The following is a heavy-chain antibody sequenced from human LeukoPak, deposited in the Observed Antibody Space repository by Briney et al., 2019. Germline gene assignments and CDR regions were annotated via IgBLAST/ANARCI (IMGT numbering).Heavy chain of an antibody. CDR2: IIPILGIA. D-gene: IGHD6-13*01. J-gene: IGHJ4*02. CDR1: GGIFSSYA. Sequence: SVKVSCKASGGIFSSYAISWVRQAPGQGLEWMGRIIPILGIANYAQKFQGRVTITADKSTSTAYMELSSLRSEDTAVYYCARSSSWRSEKENYFDYWGQGTLVTVSS. CDR3: ARSSSWRSEKENYFDY. V-gene: IGHV1-69*04.